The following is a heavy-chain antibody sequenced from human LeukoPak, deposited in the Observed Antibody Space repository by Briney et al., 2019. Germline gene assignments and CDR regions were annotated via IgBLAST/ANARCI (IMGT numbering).Heavy chain of an antibody. D-gene: IGHD1-26*01. J-gene: IGHJ5*02. CDR1: GFTFIRYA. V-gene: IGHV3-23*01. CDR3: AKMGPTKPYNWFDP. CDR2: IGGSDGYT. Sequence: GGSLRLSCADSGFTFIRYAMSWVRQAPGKGLEWVSAIGGSDGYTYYADSVRGRFTISRDNSKNTLYLQMNSLRAEDRAVYYCAKMGPTKPYNWFDPWGQGTLVTVSS.